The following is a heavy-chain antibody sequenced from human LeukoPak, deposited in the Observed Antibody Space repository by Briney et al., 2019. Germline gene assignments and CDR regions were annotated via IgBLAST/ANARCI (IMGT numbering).Heavy chain of an antibody. CDR2: IKSRSAGGTT. CDR3: TTDRGITDLPLFGY. Sequence: GGSLRLSCAVSGFTFSSGWTSWVRQAPGKGLECVGRIKSRSAGGTTDYAAPVKGRFIISRDDSKNTIFLQMNSLKTEDTGVYFCTTDRGITDLPLFGYWGQGTLVTVSS. CDR1: GFTFSSGW. D-gene: IGHD1-14*01. J-gene: IGHJ4*02. V-gene: IGHV3-15*01.